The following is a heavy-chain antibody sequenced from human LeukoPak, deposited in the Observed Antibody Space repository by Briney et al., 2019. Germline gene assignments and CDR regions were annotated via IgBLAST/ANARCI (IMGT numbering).Heavy chain of an antibody. CDR2: IYYSGST. D-gene: IGHD6-19*01. V-gene: IGHV4-61*08. J-gene: IGHJ4*02. CDR1: GGSISSGGYY. CDR3: ARGSIAVSDT. Sequence: PSQTLSLTCTVSGGSISSGGYYWSWIRQPPGKGLEWIGYIYYSGSTNYNPSLKSRVTISLDTSKNQVSLRLSSVTAADTAVYFCARGSIAVSDTWGQGTLVTVSS.